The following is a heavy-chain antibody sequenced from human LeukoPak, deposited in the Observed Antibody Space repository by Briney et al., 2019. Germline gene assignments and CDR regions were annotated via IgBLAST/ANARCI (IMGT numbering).Heavy chain of an antibody. CDR1: GGSIRSYY. D-gene: IGHD2-2*02. V-gene: IGHV4-59*08. J-gene: IGHJ4*02. CDR3: ACYSSPGGWGVFDY. Sequence: SETLSLTCTVSGGSIRSYYWSWIRQAPGKGLEWIGYIYYSGGTKFNPSLQSRVSISLHTSGNQFSLKLTSVTAADTAVYYCACYSSPGGWGVFDYWGQGTLVTVSS. CDR2: IYYSGGT.